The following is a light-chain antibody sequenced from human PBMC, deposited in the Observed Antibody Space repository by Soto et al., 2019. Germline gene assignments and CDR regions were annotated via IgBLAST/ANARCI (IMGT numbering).Light chain of an antibody. CDR3: QQYNSYPIT. CDR2: DAS. V-gene: IGKV1-5*01. J-gene: IGKJ5*01. CDR1: QSISSW. Sequence: DIQMTQSPSTLSASVGDRVTITCRASQSISSWLAWYQQKPGKAPKLLIYDASSLESGVPSRFSGSGSGTEFTLTISSLQPDDFATYYCQQYNSYPITFGQGTQREIK.